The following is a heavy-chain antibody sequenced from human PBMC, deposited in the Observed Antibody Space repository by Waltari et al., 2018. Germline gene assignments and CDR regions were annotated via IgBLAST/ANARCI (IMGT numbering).Heavy chain of an antibody. CDR2: ISSSSSYI. D-gene: IGHD6-19*01. CDR3: ARGRGSGWAYGMDV. V-gene: IGHV3-21*01. Sequence: EVQLVESGGGLVKPGGSLRLSCAASGFTFSSYSMTWARQAPGKGLEWVSSISSSSSYIYYADSVKGRFTISRDNAKNSLYLQMNSLRAEDTAVYYCARGRGSGWAYGMDVWGQGTTVTVSS. J-gene: IGHJ6*02. CDR1: GFTFSSYS.